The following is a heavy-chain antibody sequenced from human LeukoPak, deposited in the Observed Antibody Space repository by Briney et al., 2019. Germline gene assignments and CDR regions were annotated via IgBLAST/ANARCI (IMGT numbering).Heavy chain of an antibody. Sequence: SETLSLTCTVSGYSISSGYYWGWIRQPPGKGLEWIGSIYHSGSTYYNPSLKSRVTISVDTSKNQFSLKLSSVTAADTAVYYCARGETQHYDILTVTYYYYYYMDVWGKGTTVTVSS. CDR1: GYSISSGYY. J-gene: IGHJ6*03. CDR3: ARGETQHYDILTVTYYYYYYMDV. D-gene: IGHD3-9*01. CDR2: IYHSGST. V-gene: IGHV4-38-2*02.